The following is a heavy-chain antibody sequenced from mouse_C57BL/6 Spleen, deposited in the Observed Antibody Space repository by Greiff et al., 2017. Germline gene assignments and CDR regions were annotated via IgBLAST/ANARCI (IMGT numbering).Heavy chain of an antibody. V-gene: IGHV1-63*01. Sequence: QVQLQQSGAELVRPGTSVKMSCKASGYTFTNYWIGWAKQRPGHGLEWIGDIYPGGGYTNYNEKFKGKATLTADKSSSTAYMQFSSLTSEDSAIYYCARTTVRSMGYWGQGTSVTVSS. CDR1: GYTFTNYW. CDR2: IYPGGGYT. J-gene: IGHJ4*01. CDR3: ARTTVRSMGY. D-gene: IGHD1-1*01.